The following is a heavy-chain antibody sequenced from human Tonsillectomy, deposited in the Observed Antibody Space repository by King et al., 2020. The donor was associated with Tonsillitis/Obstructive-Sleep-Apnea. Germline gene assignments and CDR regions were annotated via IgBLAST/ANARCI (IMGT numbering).Heavy chain of an antibody. CDR1: GDSISSYY. CDR2: IYYSGIT. V-gene: IGHV4-59*08. CDR3: VRQEFSRDGEYYMDV. J-gene: IGHJ6*03. Sequence: QLQESGPGLVKPSETLSLTCIVSGDSISSYYWSWIRQPPGKGLEWIGNIYYSGITNYNTSLKSRVTISVDTSKNQFSLRLSSVTAADTAVYYCVRQEFSRDGEYYMDVWGKGTTVTVSS. D-gene: IGHD5-24*01.